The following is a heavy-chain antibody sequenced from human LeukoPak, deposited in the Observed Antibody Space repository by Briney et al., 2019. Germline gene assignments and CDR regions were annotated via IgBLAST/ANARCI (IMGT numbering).Heavy chain of an antibody. V-gene: IGHV3-30*18. CDR3: AKVIDYGDLRGLFDY. Sequence: GRSLRLSCAASGFTFSSYGMHWVRQAPGKGLEWVAVISYDGSNKYYADSVKGRFTISRDNSKNTLYLQMNSLRAEDTAVYCCAKVIDYGDLRGLFDYWGQGTLVTVSS. CDR2: ISYDGSNK. D-gene: IGHD4-17*01. CDR1: GFTFSSYG. J-gene: IGHJ4*02.